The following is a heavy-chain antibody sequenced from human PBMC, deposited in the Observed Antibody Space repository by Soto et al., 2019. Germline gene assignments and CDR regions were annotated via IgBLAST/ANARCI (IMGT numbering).Heavy chain of an antibody. CDR2: IYYSGST. J-gene: IGHJ4*02. Sequence: QVQLQESGPGLVKPSQTLSLTCTVSGGSISSGGYYWSWIRQHPGQGLEWIGYIYYSGSTYYNPSLKSRVTISVDTSKNQFSLKLSSVTAADTAVYYCARGRGGSPLWFGELSSYFAYWGQGTLVTVSS. CDR1: GGSISSGGYY. D-gene: IGHD3-10*01. V-gene: IGHV4-31*03. CDR3: ARGRGGSPLWFGELSSYFAY.